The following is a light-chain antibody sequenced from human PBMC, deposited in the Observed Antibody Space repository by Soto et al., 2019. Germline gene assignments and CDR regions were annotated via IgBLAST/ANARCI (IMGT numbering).Light chain of an antibody. CDR3: FSYTASDMWV. Sequence: QSALTQPPSASGSPGQSVTISCTGTSSDVGGYNYVSWYQQHPGKAPKLMIYEVSKRPSGVPDRFSGSKSGNTASLTISGLQAEDEADYYCFSYTASDMWVFGGGTKLTVL. CDR2: EVS. V-gene: IGLV2-8*01. CDR1: SSDVGGYNY. J-gene: IGLJ3*02.